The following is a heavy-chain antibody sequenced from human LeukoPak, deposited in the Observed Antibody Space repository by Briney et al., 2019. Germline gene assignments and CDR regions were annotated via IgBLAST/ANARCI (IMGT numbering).Heavy chain of an antibody. CDR3: ARAPSLAVTADGAFDI. CDR1: GGSFRGYY. Sequence: SETLSLTCAVYGGSFRGYYWSWVRQPPGKGLEWIGEINHSGRTNYNPSLKTRVTISFDTSKHQFSLKLSSVTAADTAVYYCARAPSLAVTADGAFDIWGQGTMVTVSS. V-gene: IGHV4-34*01. CDR2: INHSGRT. D-gene: IGHD6-19*01. J-gene: IGHJ3*02.